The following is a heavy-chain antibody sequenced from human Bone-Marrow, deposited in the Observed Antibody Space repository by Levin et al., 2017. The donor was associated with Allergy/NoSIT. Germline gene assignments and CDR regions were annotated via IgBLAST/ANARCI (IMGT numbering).Heavy chain of an antibody. Sequence: PGGSLRLSCKTSSDSFANYWIGWVRQMPGKGLEWMGIIYPGDSDTRYNPSFQAQVTISADKSNSTAYLQWSSLRTADTATYYCAKGSDTSGYYFDFWGQGTLVTVSS. CDR1: SDSFANYW. V-gene: IGHV5-51*01. D-gene: IGHD3-22*01. CDR3: AKGSDTSGYYFDF. CDR2: IYPGDSDT. J-gene: IGHJ4*02.